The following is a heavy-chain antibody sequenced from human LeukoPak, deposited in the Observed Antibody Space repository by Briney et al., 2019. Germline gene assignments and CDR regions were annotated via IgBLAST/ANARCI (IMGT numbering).Heavy chain of an antibody. CDR1: GGSISSYY. V-gene: IGHV4-59*12. D-gene: IGHD2-21*02. CDR2: IYYSGST. Sequence: SETLSLTCTVSGGSISSYYWSWIRQPPGKGLEWIGYIYYSGSTNYNPSLKSRVTISVDTSKNQFSLKLSSVTAADTAVYYCARDLAYCGGDCYSGAFDIWGQGTMVTVSS. CDR3: ARDLAYCGGDCYSGAFDI. J-gene: IGHJ3*02.